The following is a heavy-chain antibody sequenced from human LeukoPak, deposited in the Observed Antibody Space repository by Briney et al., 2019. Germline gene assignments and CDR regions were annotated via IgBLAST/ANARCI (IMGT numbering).Heavy chain of an antibody. J-gene: IGHJ6*02. CDR1: GGSISSYY. V-gene: IGHV4-59*01. D-gene: IGHD3-22*01. CDR3: ARDNMYYYDSSGYYYYYGMDV. CDR2: IYYSGST. Sequence: SETLSLTCTVSGGSISSYYWSWIRQPPGKGLEWIGYIYYSGSTDSNPSLKSRVTISVDTSKNQFSLKLSSVTAADTAVYYCARDNMYYYDSSGYYYYYGMDVWGQGTTVTVSS.